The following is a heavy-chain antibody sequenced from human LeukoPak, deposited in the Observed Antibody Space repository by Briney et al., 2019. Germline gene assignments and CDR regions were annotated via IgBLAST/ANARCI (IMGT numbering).Heavy chain of an antibody. CDR3: ARGHFWSGYYARAYYYYMDV. D-gene: IGHD3-3*02. Sequence: ASVKVSCKASGYTFTSYDINWVRQATGQGLEWMGWMNPNSGNTGYAQKFQGRVTMTRNTSISTAYKELSSLRSEDTAVYYCARGHFWSGYYARAYYYYMDVWGKGTTVTVSS. J-gene: IGHJ6*03. CDR1: GYTFTSYD. V-gene: IGHV1-8*01. CDR2: MNPNSGNT.